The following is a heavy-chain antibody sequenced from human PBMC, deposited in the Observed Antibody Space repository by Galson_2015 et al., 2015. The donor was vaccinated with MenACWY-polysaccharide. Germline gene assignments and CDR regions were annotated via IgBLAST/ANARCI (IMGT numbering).Heavy chain of an antibody. Sequence: SLRLSCAASGFTFSGYWMSWVRQAPGKGLEWVANIKQDGSENYYVDSVKGRITISRDNAKNSLYLQVNSLRAEDTAVYYCARGQKTLGPWGQGTLVTVSS. CDR3: ARGQKTLGP. CDR2: IKQDGSEN. CDR1: GFTFSGYW. V-gene: IGHV3-7*04. J-gene: IGHJ5*02.